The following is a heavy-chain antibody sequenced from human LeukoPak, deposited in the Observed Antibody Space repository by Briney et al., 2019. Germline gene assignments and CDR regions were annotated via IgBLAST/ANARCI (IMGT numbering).Heavy chain of an antibody. V-gene: IGHV3-15*01. J-gene: IGHJ5*02. CDR2: IKSKIDGGTT. D-gene: IGHD2-2*02. CDR1: GFSFTNAW. Sequence: TPGGSLRLSCAASGFSFTNAWMSWVRQAPGKGLEWVGRIKSKIDGGTTDYAAPVKGRFTISRDDSKTTLYLQMNSLKTEDTAVYYCARYCSSTSCYRPPWGQGALVTVSS. CDR3: ARYCSSTSCYRPP.